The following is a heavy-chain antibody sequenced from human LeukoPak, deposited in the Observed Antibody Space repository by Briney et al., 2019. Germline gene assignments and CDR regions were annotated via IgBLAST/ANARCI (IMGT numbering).Heavy chain of an antibody. CDR1: GFSFTTYR. Sequence: GGSLRLSCAASGFSFTTYRMHWVRQAPGKGLEWVSSISSSGSLINYADSLRGRFTISRDNAKNSVYLQMNSLTAEDTAVYYCARMPSYSNYAFYFMDVWGKGTTVTVSS. D-gene: IGHD4-11*01. CDR3: ARMPSYSNYAFYFMDV. CDR2: ISSSGSLI. J-gene: IGHJ6*03. V-gene: IGHV3-21*01.